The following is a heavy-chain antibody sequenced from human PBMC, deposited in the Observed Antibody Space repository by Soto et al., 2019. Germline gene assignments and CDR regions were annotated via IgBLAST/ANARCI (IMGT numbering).Heavy chain of an antibody. Sequence: PGGSLRLSCTASGFTFNTHWMHWVRQAPGKGLVWVSRIYFDGITTNYADSVKGRLTVSRDNAKNTVYLHVNTLRDEDTAVYYCARGGAMGVDYWGQGTLVTSPQ. D-gene: IGHD1-26*01. J-gene: IGHJ4*02. CDR2: IYFDGITT. CDR3: ARGGAMGVDY. V-gene: IGHV3-74*01. CDR1: GFTFNTHW.